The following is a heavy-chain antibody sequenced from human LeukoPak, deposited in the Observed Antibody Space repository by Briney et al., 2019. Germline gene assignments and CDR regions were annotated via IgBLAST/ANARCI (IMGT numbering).Heavy chain of an antibody. CDR1: GFTVSSNY. D-gene: IGHD2-2*02. J-gene: IGHJ4*01. CDR3: AKIPGPKYLFDY. V-gene: IGHV3-53*01. CDR2: IYSGGST. Sequence: GGSLRLSCAASGFTVSSNYMSWVRQAPGKGLEWVSVIYSGGSTYYADSVKGRFTISRDNSKNTLYLQMNSLRAEDTAVYYCAKIPGPKYLFDYRGQGTLVTVSS.